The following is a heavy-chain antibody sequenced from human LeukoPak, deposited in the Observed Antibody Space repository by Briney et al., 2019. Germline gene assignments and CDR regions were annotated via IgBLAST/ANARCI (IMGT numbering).Heavy chain of an antibody. CDR2: ISGSGSTI. Sequence: GGSLRLSCAASGFTFSDYYMSWIRQAPGKGLDWVSYISGSGSTIYYADSVKGRFTISRDNSKNTLYLQMNSLRAEDTAVYYCATLPSRYGYSSGGWGQGTLVTVSS. CDR3: ATLPSRYGYSSGG. V-gene: IGHV3-11*04. D-gene: IGHD6-19*01. CDR1: GFTFSDYY. J-gene: IGHJ4*02.